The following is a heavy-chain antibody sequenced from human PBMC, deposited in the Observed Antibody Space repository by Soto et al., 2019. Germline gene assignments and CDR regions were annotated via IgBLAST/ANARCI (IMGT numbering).Heavy chain of an antibody. CDR3: ARGTHEATAINS. V-gene: IGHV3-66*01. J-gene: IGHJ4*02. Sequence: EVQLVESGGGLVQPGGSLRLSCAPSGFTVNSYYMSWVRQAPGQGQEWVSVIYTGGSTYYADSVKGRFTISRDNSKTTLYLQLSSLRTDDRSAFYCARGTHEATAINSWGQGALVIVSS. CDR2: IYTGGST. CDR1: GFTVNSYY. D-gene: IGHD1-26*01.